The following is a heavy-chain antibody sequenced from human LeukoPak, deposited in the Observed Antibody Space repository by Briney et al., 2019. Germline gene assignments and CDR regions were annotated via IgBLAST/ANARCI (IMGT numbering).Heavy chain of an antibody. Sequence: GGSLRLSCVASGFTFSHYGMHWVRQAPGKGLEWVAVIWSDATNQYYADSVKGRFTISRDNFKNTVSLQMNSLRAEDTAIYYCAKEAQRGFDYSNSLEHWGQGSLVTVSS. CDR1: GFTFSHYG. CDR2: IWSDATNQ. J-gene: IGHJ4*02. D-gene: IGHD4-11*01. CDR3: AKEAQRGFDYSNSLEH. V-gene: IGHV3-33*06.